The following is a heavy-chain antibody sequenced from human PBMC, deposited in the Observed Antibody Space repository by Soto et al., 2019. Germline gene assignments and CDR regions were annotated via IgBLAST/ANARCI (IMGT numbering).Heavy chain of an antibody. V-gene: IGHV1-2*02. CDR3: AIDLEHTYYAILTGLGCFDP. CDR1: GYTFTGYY. Sequence: GASVKVSCKASGYTFTGYYMHWVRQAPGQGLEWMGWINPNSGGTNYAQKFQGRVTMTRDTSISTAYMELSGLRSDDTAVYYCAIDLEHTYYAILTGLGCFDPWGQGTLVTV. D-gene: IGHD3-9*01. J-gene: IGHJ5*02. CDR2: INPNSGGT.